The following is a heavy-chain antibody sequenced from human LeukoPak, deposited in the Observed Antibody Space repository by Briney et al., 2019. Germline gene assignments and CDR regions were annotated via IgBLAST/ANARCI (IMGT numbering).Heavy chain of an antibody. D-gene: IGHD4-17*01. CDR2: INPSGGST. V-gene: IGHV1-46*01. Sequence: GASVKVSCKASGYTFTNYHMNWVRQAPGQGLEWMGIINPSGGSTSYAQKFQGRVTMTRDMSTSTVYMELSSLRSEDTAVYYCARKGVTTVTIFDYWGQGTLVTVSS. CDR3: ARKGVTTVTIFDY. J-gene: IGHJ4*02. CDR1: GYTFTNYH.